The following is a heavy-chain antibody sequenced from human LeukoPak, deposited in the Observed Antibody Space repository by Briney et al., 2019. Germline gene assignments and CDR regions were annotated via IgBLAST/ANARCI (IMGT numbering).Heavy chain of an antibody. CDR2: INYSGST. J-gene: IGHJ4*02. Sequence: SETLSLTCAVYGGSFSGYYWSWIRQPPGKGLEWIGEINYSGSTNYNPSLKSRVTISVDTSKNQFSLKLSSVTAADTAVYYCARGFVETAMDYLAYFDYWGQGTLVTVSS. CDR3: ARGFVETAMDYLAYFDY. D-gene: IGHD5-18*01. CDR1: GGSFSGYY. V-gene: IGHV4-34*01.